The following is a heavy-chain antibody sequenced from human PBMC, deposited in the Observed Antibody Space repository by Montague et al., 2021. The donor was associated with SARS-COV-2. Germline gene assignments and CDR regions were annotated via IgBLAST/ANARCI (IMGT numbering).Heavy chain of an antibody. CDR1: EFSFRSDW. V-gene: IGHV3-74*01. D-gene: IGHD3-3*01. Sequence: SLRLSCAASEFSFRSDWINWVRQGPGKGLVWVSRIYSDGSRIDYADSVKGRFTISRDNAKNSLYLQMVSLRAEDTAVYFCARGGTYYDFWSGFYNYYYAMDVWGQGTTVTVSS. J-gene: IGHJ6*02. CDR2: IYSDGSRI. CDR3: ARGGTYYDFWSGFYNYYYAMDV.